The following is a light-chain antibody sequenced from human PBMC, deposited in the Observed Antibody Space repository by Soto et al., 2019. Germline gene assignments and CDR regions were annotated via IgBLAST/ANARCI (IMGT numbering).Light chain of an antibody. V-gene: IGLV3-1*01. CDR3: QAWDSSTGVV. CDR2: QDT. Sequence: SYELTQPPSVSVSPGQTASIPCSGDKLGDRFACWYQQKPGQSPVMVIYQDTRRPSGIPERFSGSNSGNTATLTISGTHAMYEADYYCQAWDSSTGVVFGGGTKLTVL. CDR1: KLGDRF. J-gene: IGLJ2*01.